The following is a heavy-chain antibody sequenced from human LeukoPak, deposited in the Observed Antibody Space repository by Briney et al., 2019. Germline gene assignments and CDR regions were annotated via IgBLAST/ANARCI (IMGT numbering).Heavy chain of an antibody. V-gene: IGHV1-2*02. CDR2: INPNSGGT. D-gene: IGHD5-18*01. CDR3: AGDPIQVPYGMDV. J-gene: IGHJ6*02. Sequence: ASVKVSCKASGYTFTDYYIHWVRQAPGQGLEWMGWINPNSGGTNYAQKFQGRVTMTRDTSISTAYMELSRLRSDDTAVYYCAGDPIQVPYGMDVWGQGTTVTVSS. CDR1: GYTFTDYY.